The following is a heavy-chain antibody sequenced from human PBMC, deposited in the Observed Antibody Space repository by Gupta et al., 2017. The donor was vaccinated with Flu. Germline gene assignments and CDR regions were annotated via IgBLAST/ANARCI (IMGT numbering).Heavy chain of an antibody. V-gene: IGHV4-31*03. CDR2: IYYSGST. D-gene: IGHD2-2*02. CDR1: GGSISSGGYY. J-gene: IGHJ6*02. CDR3: ARGCSSTSCYIYYYYGMDV. Sequence: QVQLQESGPGLVKPSQTLSLTCTVSGGSISSGGYYWSWIRQHPGKGLEWIGYIYYSGSTYYNPSLKSRVTISVDTSKNQFSLKLSSVTAADTAVYYCARGCSSTSCYIYYYYGMDVWGQGTTVTVSS.